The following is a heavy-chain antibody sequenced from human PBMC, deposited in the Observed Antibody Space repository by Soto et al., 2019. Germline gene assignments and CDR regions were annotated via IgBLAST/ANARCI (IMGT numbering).Heavy chain of an antibody. D-gene: IGHD2-15*01. CDR1: GGTFSSYA. CDR3: ARDLGLYCSGGSCYGDDAFDI. J-gene: IGHJ3*02. Sequence: SEKASCKAPGGTFSSYAISWVRQAPGQGLEWMGGIIPIFGTANYAQKFQGRVTITADKSTSTAYMELSSLRSEDTAVYYCARDLGLYCSGGSCYGDDAFDIVGQGAMVTVS. V-gene: IGHV1-69*06. CDR2: IIPIFGTA.